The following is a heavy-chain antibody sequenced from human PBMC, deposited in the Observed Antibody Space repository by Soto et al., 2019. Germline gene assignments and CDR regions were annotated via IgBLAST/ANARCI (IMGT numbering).Heavy chain of an antibody. CDR2: IRSDGTNA. V-gene: IGHV3-74*03. CDR3: VRGDGDYHDGNGYLGRH. D-gene: IGHD3-22*01. CDR1: GFTFSSYW. J-gene: IGHJ4*02. Sequence: GGSVRLSCAASGFTFSSYWMHWVRQAPGKGLVWVSRIRSDGTNAEYAGSVKGRFTISRDNAENTLYLQMNSLRVEDTAVYYCVRGDGDYHDGNGYLGRHWGQGTLVTVSS.